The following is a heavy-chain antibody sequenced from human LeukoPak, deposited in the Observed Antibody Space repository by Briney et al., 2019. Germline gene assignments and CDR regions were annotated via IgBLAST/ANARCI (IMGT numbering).Heavy chain of an antibody. D-gene: IGHD3-22*01. V-gene: IGHV3-15*01. Sequence: GGSLRLSCAASGFTFSSHWMTWVRQAPGKGLEWVGRIKSKTDGGTTDYAAPVKGRFTISRDDSKNTLYLQMNSLKTEDTAVYYCTTYYYDSSGYYLPPDAFDIWGQGTMVTVSS. CDR2: IKSKTDGGTT. J-gene: IGHJ3*02. CDR3: TTYYYDSSGYYLPPDAFDI. CDR1: GFTFSSHW.